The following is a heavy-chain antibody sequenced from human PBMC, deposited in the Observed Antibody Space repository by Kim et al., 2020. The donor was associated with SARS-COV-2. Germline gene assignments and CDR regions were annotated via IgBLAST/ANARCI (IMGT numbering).Heavy chain of an antibody. Sequence: SETLSLTCAVSGGSISSSNWWSWVRQPPGKGLEWIGEIYHSGNTNSNPSLKSRVTMSVDKSKNQFSLKLRSVTAADTAVYYCTSGKLLFGDIWGQGTLVT. CDR3: TSGKLLFGDI. CDR2: IYHSGNT. J-gene: IGHJ4*02. D-gene: IGHD3-16*01. CDR1: GGSISSSNW. V-gene: IGHV4-4*02.